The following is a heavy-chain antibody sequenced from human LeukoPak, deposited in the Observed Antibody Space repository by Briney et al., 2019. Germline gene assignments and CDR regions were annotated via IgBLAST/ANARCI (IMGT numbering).Heavy chain of an antibody. Sequence: GGSLRLSCAASGFTFNNYAMNWVRQAPGKGLEWVSSIGSNISYIYYADSVKGRFTISSDNPKNSLYLQMNSLSAEDTAVYYCARDNGAKQFDYWGQGTLVIVSA. V-gene: IGHV3-21*01. CDR1: GFTFNNYA. CDR2: IGSNISYI. CDR3: ARDNGAKQFDY. J-gene: IGHJ4*02. D-gene: IGHD2-8*01.